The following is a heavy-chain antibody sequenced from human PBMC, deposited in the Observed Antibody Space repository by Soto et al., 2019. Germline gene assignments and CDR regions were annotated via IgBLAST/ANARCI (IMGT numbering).Heavy chain of an antibody. Sequence: PSETLSLTCTVSGGSISSGGYYWSWIRQHPGKGLEWIGYIYYSGSTYYNPSLKSRVTISVDTSKNQFSLKLSSVTAADTAVYYCARSSITGTTNFDYWGQGTLVTVSS. V-gene: IGHV4-31*03. J-gene: IGHJ4*02. D-gene: IGHD1-7*01. CDR3: ARSSITGTTNFDY. CDR2: IYYSGST. CDR1: GGSISSGGYY.